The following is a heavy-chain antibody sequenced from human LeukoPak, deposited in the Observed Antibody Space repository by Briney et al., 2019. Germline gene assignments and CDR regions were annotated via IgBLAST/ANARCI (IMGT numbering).Heavy chain of an antibody. Sequence: SVKVSCKASGGTFSSYAISWVRQAPGQGLEWMGEIIPIFGTANYAQKFQGGVTITTDESTSTAYMELSSLRSEDTAVYYCAISGSYEYYYYYMDVWGKGTTVTVSS. J-gene: IGHJ6*03. CDR1: GGTFSSYA. V-gene: IGHV1-69*05. D-gene: IGHD1-26*01. CDR3: AISGSYEYYYYYMDV. CDR2: IIPIFGTA.